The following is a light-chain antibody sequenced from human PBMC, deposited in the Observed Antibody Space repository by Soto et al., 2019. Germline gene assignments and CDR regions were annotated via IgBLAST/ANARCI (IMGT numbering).Light chain of an antibody. CDR3: QQYGSSPGTLT. CDR1: QSVSSSY. J-gene: IGKJ4*01. CDR2: GAS. V-gene: IGKV3-20*01. Sequence: EIVLTQSPGTLSLSPGERATLSCRASQSVSSSYLAWYQQKPGQAPRLLIYGASSRATGIPDRFSGSGSGTDFTLTTSRLEPEDFAVYYCQQYGSSPGTLTFGGGTKVEIK.